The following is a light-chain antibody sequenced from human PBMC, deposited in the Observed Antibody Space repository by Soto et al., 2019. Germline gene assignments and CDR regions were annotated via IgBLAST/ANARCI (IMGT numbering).Light chain of an antibody. J-gene: IGKJ1*01. Sequence: DIQMTQSPSTLSASVGDRVTFGCRASQSIVDWLAWYQQKPGKAPKLLIYKASNLESGVPSRFGGSGSGSEFTLTISNLQPDDFATYYCQQYKDNPWTFVQGTKVEFK. V-gene: IGKV1-5*03. CDR2: KAS. CDR1: QSIVDW. CDR3: QQYKDNPWT.